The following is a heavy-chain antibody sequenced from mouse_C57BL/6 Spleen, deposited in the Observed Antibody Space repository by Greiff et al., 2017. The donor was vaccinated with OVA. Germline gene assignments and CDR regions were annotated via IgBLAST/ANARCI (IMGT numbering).Heavy chain of an antibody. D-gene: IGHD2-3*01. Sequence: VQLQQSGAELVKPGASVKISCKVSGYAFSSYWMNWVKQRPGKGLEWIGQIYPGDGDTNSNGKFNGKATLTADKSSSTAYMQLSSLTSEDSAVYFCARPLYNGYSWFAYWGQGTLVTVSA. J-gene: IGHJ3*01. V-gene: IGHV1-80*01. CDR3: ARPLYNGYSWFAY. CDR2: IYPGDGDT. CDR1: GYAFSSYW.